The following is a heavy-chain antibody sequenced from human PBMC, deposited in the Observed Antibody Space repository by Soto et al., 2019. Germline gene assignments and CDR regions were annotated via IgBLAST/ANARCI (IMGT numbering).Heavy chain of an antibody. Sequence: PGGSLRLSCAASGFTFSSYWMHWVRQAPGKGLVWVSRINSDGSSTSYADSVKGRFTISRDNAKNTLYLQMNSLRAEDTDVYYCAILYGSGPPNWFDPWGQGTLVTVSS. CDR1: GFTFSSYW. CDR2: INSDGSST. V-gene: IGHV3-74*01. CDR3: AILYGSGPPNWFDP. D-gene: IGHD3-10*01. J-gene: IGHJ5*02.